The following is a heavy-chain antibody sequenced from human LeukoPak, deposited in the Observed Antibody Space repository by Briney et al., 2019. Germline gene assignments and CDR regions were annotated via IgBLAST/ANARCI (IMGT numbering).Heavy chain of an antibody. D-gene: IGHD6-13*01. V-gene: IGHV3-23*01. J-gene: IGHJ4*02. CDR1: GFTFSSYA. Sequence: GGSLRLSCATSGFTFSSYAMSWVRQAPGKGLEWVSAISGSGGSTYYADSVKGRFTISRDNSKNTLYLQMNSLRAEDTAVYYCAKDLDSSSWYYFDYWGQGTLVTVSS. CDR3: AKDLDSSSWYYFDY. CDR2: ISGSGGST.